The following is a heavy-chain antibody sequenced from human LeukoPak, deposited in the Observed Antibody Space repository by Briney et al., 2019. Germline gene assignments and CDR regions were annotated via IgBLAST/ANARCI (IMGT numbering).Heavy chain of an antibody. CDR3: ANRIHTNRWYAAFDS. V-gene: IGHV3-23*01. CDR1: GFTFTIYG. D-gene: IGHD2-15*01. CDR2: ISPNGGTT. J-gene: IGHJ4*02. Sequence: PGGSLRLSCAASGFTFTIYGMNWGRQAPGKGLEWVSFISPNGGTTYYADSVKGRFTISRDNSKNTLYLQMISLRAEDTALYYCANRIHTNRWYAAFDSWGQGTLVTVSS.